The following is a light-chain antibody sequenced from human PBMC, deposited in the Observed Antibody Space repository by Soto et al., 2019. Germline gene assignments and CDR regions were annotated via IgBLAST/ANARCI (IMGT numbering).Light chain of an antibody. CDR1: QSFRNY. Sequence: IEITQSPVTLSLTPWEISTLSVRASQSFRNYLAWYQQKPVQAPRLXIYDASYRATGIPARFSGSGSGTDFTLTISSLEPEDFAVYYCQQRNVWLLTSGQVRRLE. CDR2: DAS. V-gene: IGKV3-11*01. CDR3: QQRNVWLLT. J-gene: IGKJ5*01.